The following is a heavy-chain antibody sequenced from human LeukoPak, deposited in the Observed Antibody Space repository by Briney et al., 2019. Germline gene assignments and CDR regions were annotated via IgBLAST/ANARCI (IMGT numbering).Heavy chain of an antibody. CDR3: ARVGYCSSTSCYRPFSYNWFDP. CDR2: IYHSGST. J-gene: IGHJ5*02. Sequence: ETLSPTCTVSGYSISSGYYWGWIRQPPGKGLEWIGSIYHSGSTYYNPSLKSRVTISVDTSKNQFSLKLSSVTAADTAVYHCARVGYCSSTSCYRPFSYNWFDPWGQGTLVTVSS. V-gene: IGHV4-38-2*02. D-gene: IGHD2-2*01. CDR1: GYSISSGYY.